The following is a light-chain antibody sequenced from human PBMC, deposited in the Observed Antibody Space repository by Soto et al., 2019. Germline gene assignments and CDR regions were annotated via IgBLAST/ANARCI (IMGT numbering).Light chain of an antibody. CDR2: EVS. Sequence: QSALTQPASVSGSPGQSNTISCTGTSRDVGGYNYVSWHQQHPGKAPKVIITEVSNRPSGVSNRFSGSKSGNTASLTISGLQAEDEADYYCSSYISSSTFVVFGGGTKLTVL. J-gene: IGLJ2*01. CDR1: SRDVGGYNY. V-gene: IGLV2-14*01. CDR3: SSYISSSTFVV.